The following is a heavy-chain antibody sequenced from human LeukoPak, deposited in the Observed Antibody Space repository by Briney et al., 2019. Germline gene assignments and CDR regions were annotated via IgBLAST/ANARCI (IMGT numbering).Heavy chain of an antibody. CDR3: ARNNWNDVKWFDP. Sequence: GASVKVSCKASGYTFTGYYMHWVRQAPGQGLEWMGWINPNSGGTNYAQKFQGRVTMTRDTSISTAYMELSRLRSDDTAMYYCARNNWNDVKWFDPWGQGTLVTVSS. V-gene: IGHV1-2*02. D-gene: IGHD1-20*01. CDR1: GYTFTGYY. CDR2: INPNSGGT. J-gene: IGHJ5*02.